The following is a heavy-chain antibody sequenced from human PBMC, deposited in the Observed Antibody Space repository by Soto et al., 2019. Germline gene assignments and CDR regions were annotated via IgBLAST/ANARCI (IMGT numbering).Heavy chain of an antibody. Sequence: APVNVSCKASGYTFTSYYMHWVRQAPEQGLQWMGIITPSGGSTSYAQKFQGRVTMTRDTSTSTVYMELSSLRSEDTAVYYCARGIGIVVVASSKSTDVWGQGTTVTVS. J-gene: IGHJ6*02. CDR1: GYTFTSYY. CDR3: ARGIGIVVVASSKSTDV. D-gene: IGHD2-15*01. V-gene: IGHV1-46*03. CDR2: ITPSGGST.